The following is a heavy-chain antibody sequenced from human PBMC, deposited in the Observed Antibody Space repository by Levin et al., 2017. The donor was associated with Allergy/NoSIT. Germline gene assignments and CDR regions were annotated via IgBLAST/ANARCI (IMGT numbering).Heavy chain of an antibody. V-gene: IGHV3-23*01. CDR3: AKAGSSWYIEIDQ. CDR2: ISAGGGNT. Sequence: GGSLRLSCAASGFTFSTYAMSWVRQAPGKGLEWVSVISAGGGNTYYAESVKGRFTISRDNSKDTLYLQMNSLTAEDPAVYYCAKAGSSWYIEIDQWGQGALVTASS. J-gene: IGHJ4*02. CDR1: GFTFSTYA. D-gene: IGHD6-13*01.